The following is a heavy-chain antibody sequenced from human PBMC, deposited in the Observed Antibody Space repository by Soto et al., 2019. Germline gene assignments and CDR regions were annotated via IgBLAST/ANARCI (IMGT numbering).Heavy chain of an antibody. D-gene: IGHD2-2*01. J-gene: IGHJ5*02. CDR1: GYTFTSDY. Sequence: ASVKGSCKASGYTFTSDYMHWVRQAPGQGLEWMGIINPSGGSTSYAQKFQGRVTMTRDTSTSTVYMELSSLRSEDTAVYYCASLTSCCYTNTSNWFDPWGQGTLVTVSS. CDR2: INPSGGST. V-gene: IGHV1-46*01. CDR3: ASLTSCCYTNTSNWFDP.